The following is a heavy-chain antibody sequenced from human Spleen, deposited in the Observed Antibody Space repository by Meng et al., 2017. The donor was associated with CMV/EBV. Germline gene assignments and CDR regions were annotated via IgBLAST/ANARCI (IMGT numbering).Heavy chain of an antibody. V-gene: IGHV3-49*04. CDR2: IRSKAYGGTT. D-gene: IGHD6-13*01. CDR1: GFIFHDYT. CDR3: TRDGIAAAGTWDYYGMDV. J-gene: IGHJ6*02. Sequence: GGSLRLSCTASGFIFHDYTMHWVRQAPGKGLEWVGFIRSKAYGGTTEYAASVKGRFTISRDDSKSIAYLQMNSLKTEDTAVYYCTRDGIAAAGTWDYYGMDVWGQGTTVTVSS.